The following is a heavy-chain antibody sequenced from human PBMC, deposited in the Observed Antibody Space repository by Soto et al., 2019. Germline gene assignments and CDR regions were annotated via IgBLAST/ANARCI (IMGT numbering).Heavy chain of an antibody. Sequence: GGSLRLSCAASGFTFDDYAMHWVRQAPGKGLEWVSGISWNSGSIGYADSVKGRFTISRDNAKNSLYLQMNSLRAEDTALYYCAKEWVAGSGWWGIDAFDIWGQGTMVTVSS. V-gene: IGHV3-9*01. CDR2: ISWNSGSI. CDR3: AKEWVAGSGWWGIDAFDI. J-gene: IGHJ3*02. D-gene: IGHD6-19*01. CDR1: GFTFDDYA.